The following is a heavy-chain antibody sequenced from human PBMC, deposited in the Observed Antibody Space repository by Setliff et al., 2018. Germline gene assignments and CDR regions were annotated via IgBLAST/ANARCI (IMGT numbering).Heavy chain of an antibody. J-gene: IGHJ3*02. CDR1: GFTFSNAW. CDR3: ARTESPDTYGDSDDVYDI. V-gene: IGHV3-7*01. Sequence: GGSLRLSCAASGFTFSNAWMSWVRQAPGKGLEWVANIKQDGSEKYYVGSVEGRFTISRDNAKNSLYLQMNSLRVEDTAVYYCARTESPDTYGDSDDVYDIWGQGTMVTVSS. CDR2: IKQDGSEK. D-gene: IGHD4-17*01.